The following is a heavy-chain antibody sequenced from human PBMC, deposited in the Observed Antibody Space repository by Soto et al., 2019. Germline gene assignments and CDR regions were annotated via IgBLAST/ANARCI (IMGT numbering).Heavy chain of an antibody. J-gene: IGHJ5*02. CDR1: GDTFGRFT. CDR2: IKPISDIT. CDR3: ARDPSTINKLIGVWFDP. V-gene: IGHV1-69*13. D-gene: IGHD4-4*01. Sequence: ASVKVSCKASGDTFGRFTVNWVRQAPGQGLEWMGGIKPISDITNYAQRFQGRVTFTADASTSTVYLELSSLRSEDTAMYYCARDPSTINKLIGVWFDPWGQGTLVTVSS.